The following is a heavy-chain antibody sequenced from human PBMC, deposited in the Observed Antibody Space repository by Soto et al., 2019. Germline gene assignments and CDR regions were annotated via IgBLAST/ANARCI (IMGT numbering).Heavy chain of an antibody. D-gene: IGHD2-2*01. CDR2: INGDGTTT. CDR1: GFPFGPFY. Sequence: GGSLRLSCAASGFPFGPFYMHWVRQAPGKGLEWVSHINGDGTTTVYADSVKGRFTISRDNAKSTLYLQMTSLRAEDTAVYYCARDRGYPDSFDIWGQGTMVTVSS. CDR3: ARDRGYPDSFDI. J-gene: IGHJ3*02. V-gene: IGHV3-74*01.